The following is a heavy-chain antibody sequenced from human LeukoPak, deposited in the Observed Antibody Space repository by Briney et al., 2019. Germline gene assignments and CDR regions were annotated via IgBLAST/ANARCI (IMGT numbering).Heavy chain of an antibody. V-gene: IGHV4-34*01. J-gene: IGHJ4*02. CDR1: GGSFSGYY. CDR3: ARVLPGDYVWYFDY. Sequence: PSETLSLTCAVYGGSFSGYYWSWIRQPPGKGREWIGEINHSGSTIYNPSLKSRITISVDTSKNQFSLKLRSVTAADTAVYYCARVLPGDYVWYFDYWGQGTLVTVSS. D-gene: IGHD3-16*01. CDR2: INHSGST.